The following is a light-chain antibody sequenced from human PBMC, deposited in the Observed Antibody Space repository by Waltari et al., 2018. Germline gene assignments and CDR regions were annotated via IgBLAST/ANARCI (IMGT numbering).Light chain of an antibody. CDR1: NIGSKS. CDR2: DDS. CDR3: QVWDSSSDHPGVV. J-gene: IGLJ2*01. V-gene: IGLV3-21*02. Sequence: SYVLTQPPSVSVAPGQTARITCGGHNIGSKSVHWYKQKPGQAPVLVVYDDSDRPSGIPERFSGSNSGNTATLTISRVEAGDEADYYCQVWDSSSDHPGVVFGGGTKLTVL.